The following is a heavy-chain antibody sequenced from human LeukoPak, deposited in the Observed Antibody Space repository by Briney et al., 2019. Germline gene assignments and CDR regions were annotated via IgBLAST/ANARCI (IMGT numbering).Heavy chain of an antibody. D-gene: IGHD6-6*01. CDR1: GFTVSSNY. J-gene: IGHJ4*02. Sequence: GESLRLSCAASGFTVSSNYMSWIRQAPGKGLEWVSVIYSGGSTYYADSVKGRFTISRDNSTTTLYLQMNSLRAEGTAVYYCARESGGSSLAFDYWGQGTLVTVSS. CDR3: ARESGGSSLAFDY. CDR2: IYSGGST. V-gene: IGHV3-66*02.